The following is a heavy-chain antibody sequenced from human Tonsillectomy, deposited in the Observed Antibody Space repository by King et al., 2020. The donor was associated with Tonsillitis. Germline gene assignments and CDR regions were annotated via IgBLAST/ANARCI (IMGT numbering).Heavy chain of an antibody. CDR1: GFTFSSYA. CDR2: ISYDGSNK. CDR3: ARVEGYSSSWYDY. D-gene: IGHD6-13*01. J-gene: IGHJ4*02. V-gene: IGHV3-30*04. Sequence: VQLVESGGGVVQPGRSLRLSCAASGFTFSSYAMHWVRQAPGKGLEWVAVISYDGSNKYYADSVKGRFTISRDNSKNTLYLQMNSLRPEDTAVYYCARVEGYSSSWYDYWGQGILVTVSS.